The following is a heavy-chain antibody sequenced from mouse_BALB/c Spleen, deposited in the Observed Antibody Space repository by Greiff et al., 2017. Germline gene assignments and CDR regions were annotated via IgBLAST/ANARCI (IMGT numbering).Heavy chain of an antibody. D-gene: IGHD4-1*02. CDR2: LRYAGSN. V-gene: IGHV3-6*02. CDR3: ARDQLGLSGFAY. Sequence: ESGPGLVTPSQSLSLTCSVPGYSITSGYYWNWIRQFPGHNLEWMGYLRYAGSNTSNPSLKTRISITRDTSKNQFFLKLNSVTTEDTATYYCARDQLGLSGFAYWGQGTLVTVS. CDR1: GYSITSGYY. J-gene: IGHJ3*01.